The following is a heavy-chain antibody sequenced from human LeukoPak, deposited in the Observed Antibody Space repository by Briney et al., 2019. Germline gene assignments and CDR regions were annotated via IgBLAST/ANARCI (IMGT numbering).Heavy chain of an antibody. Sequence: PSETLSLTCAVYGGSFSGYYWSWIRQPPGKGLEWIGEINHSGSTNYNPSLKSRVTISVDTSKNQFSLKLSSVTAADTAVYYCARGRYSYGYRVPGYPAPYFDYWGQGTLVTVSS. V-gene: IGHV4-34*01. J-gene: IGHJ4*02. CDR1: GGSFSGYY. CDR2: INHSGST. D-gene: IGHD5-18*01. CDR3: ARGRYSYGYRVPGYPAPYFDY.